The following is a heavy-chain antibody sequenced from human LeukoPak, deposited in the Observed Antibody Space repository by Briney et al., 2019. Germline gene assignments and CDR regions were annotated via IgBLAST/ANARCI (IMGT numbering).Heavy chain of an antibody. J-gene: IGHJ4*02. Sequence: ASVKVSCKASGYTFTGYYMFWVRQAPGQGLEWMGWIKPNIGATKYAQNFQGRVTLTRDTSIRTTFMELSSLRSDDTAFYYCARDERFCNGDNHYPDLGYWGQGTLVTVSS. CDR1: GYTFTGYY. CDR2: IKPNIGAT. CDR3: ARDERFCNGDNHYPDLGY. V-gene: IGHV1-2*02. D-gene: IGHD2-15*01.